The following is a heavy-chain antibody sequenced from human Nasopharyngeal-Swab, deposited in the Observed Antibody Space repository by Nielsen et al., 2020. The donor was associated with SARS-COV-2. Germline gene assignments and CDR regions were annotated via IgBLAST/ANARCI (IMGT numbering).Heavy chain of an antibody. V-gene: IGHV1-3*01. CDR3: ARDLLTIVGVGPFDY. D-gene: IGHD3-3*01. CDR2: INAGNGNT. Sequence: ASVPVSCKASGYTFPSYAMHWVRQAPGQRLEWMGWINAGNGNTKYSQKFQDRVTITRDTSANKAYMDLSSLRSEDTAVYYWARDLLTIVGVGPFDYWGKGTLVTVSS. J-gene: IGHJ4*02. CDR1: GYTFPSYA.